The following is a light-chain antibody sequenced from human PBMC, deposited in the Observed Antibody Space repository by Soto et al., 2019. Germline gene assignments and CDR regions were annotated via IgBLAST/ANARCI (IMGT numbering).Light chain of an antibody. J-gene: IGLJ1*01. V-gene: IGLV2-14*02. CDR3: CSYTTSSTLV. CDR1: SGDVGNYDL. Sequence: QSALTQPASVSGSPGQSITISCTGSSGDVGNYDLVSWYQQIPGKAPQLIIYEDINRPSGLSSRFSGSKSANTASLTISGLQAEDEADYFCCSYTTSSTLVCGTGTKVTVL. CDR2: EDI.